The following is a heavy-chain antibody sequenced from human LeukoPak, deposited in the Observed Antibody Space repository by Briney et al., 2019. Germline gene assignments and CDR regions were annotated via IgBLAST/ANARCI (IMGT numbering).Heavy chain of an antibody. D-gene: IGHD6-13*01. CDR1: GYTFTGYY. CDR2: ISAYNGNT. CDR3: ASISSSRAYYFDY. Sequence: ASVKVSCKASGYTFTGYYMHWVRQAPGQGLEWMGWISAYNGNTNYAQKLQGRVTMTTDTSTSTAYMELRSLRSDDTAVYYCASISSSRAYYFDYWGQGTLVTVSS. J-gene: IGHJ4*02. V-gene: IGHV1-18*04.